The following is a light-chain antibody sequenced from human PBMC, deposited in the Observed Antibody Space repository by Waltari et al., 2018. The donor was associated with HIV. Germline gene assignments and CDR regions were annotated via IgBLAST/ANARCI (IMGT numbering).Light chain of an antibody. CDR3: TSYISSSTPV. V-gene: IGLV2-14*01. CDR2: DVS. J-gene: IGLJ3*02. Sequence: QSALTQPASVSGSPGQSITISCTGTSSDLTYYNSVSLYQHHPGKAPKFIIYDVSNPPAGVSHRFAGSKSGHTASLTISGLQAEDEADYFCTSYISSSTPVFGGGTKLTVL. CDR1: SSDLTYYNS.